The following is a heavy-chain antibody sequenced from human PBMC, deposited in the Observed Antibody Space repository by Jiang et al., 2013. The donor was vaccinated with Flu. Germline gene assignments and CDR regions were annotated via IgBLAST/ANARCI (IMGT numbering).Heavy chain of an antibody. J-gene: IGHJ3*02. D-gene: IGHD3-22*01. Sequence: QLVESGAEVKKPGASVKVSCKASGYTFTGYYMHWVRQAPGQGLEWMGWINPNSGGTNYAQKFQGRVTMTRDTSISTAYMELSRLRSDDTAVYYCARSGAYDSSGNDAFDIWGQGTMVTVSS. CDR2: INPNSGGT. CDR3: ARSGAYDSSGNDAFDI. V-gene: IGHV1-2*02. CDR1: GYTFTGYY.